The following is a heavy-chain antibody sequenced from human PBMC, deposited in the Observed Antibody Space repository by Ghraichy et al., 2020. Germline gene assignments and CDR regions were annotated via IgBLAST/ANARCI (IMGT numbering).Heavy chain of an antibody. CDR2: INPNSGGT. J-gene: IGHJ5*02. Sequence: ASVKVSCKASGYTFTGYYMHWVRQAPGQWLEWMGWINPNSGGTNYAQKFQGRVTMTRDTSISTAYMEMSRLTFDDTAVYYCARGRFITLVRGVISYWFDPWGQVTLVTVSS. D-gene: IGHD3-10*01. CDR1: GYTFTGYY. V-gene: IGHV1-2*02. CDR3: ARGRFITLVRGVISYWFDP.